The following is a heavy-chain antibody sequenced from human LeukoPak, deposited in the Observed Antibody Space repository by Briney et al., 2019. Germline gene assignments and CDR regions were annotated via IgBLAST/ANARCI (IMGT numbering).Heavy chain of an antibody. V-gene: IGHV1-2*06. CDR2: INPNSGGT. CDR3: AREYYYDSSGYTPPFDY. CDR1: GYTFTGYY. J-gene: IGHJ4*02. Sequence: ASVKVSCKASGYTFTGYYMHWVRQAPGQGLEWMGRINPNSGGTNYAQKFQGRVTMTRDTSISTAYMELSRLRSDDTAVYYCAREYYYDSSGYTPPFDYWSQGTLVTVCS. D-gene: IGHD3-22*01.